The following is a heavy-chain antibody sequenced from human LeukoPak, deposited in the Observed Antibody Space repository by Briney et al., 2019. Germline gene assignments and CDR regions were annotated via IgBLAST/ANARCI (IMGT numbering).Heavy chain of an antibody. D-gene: IGHD3-3*01. V-gene: IGHV4-61*02. CDR1: GGSISSGSYY. Sequence: SQTLSLTCTVSGGSISSGSYYWSWIRQPAGKGLEWIGRIYTSGSTNYNPSLKSRVTISVDTSKNQFSLKLSSVTAADTAVYYCARGIGGGITIFGVVPDEGDWFDPWGQGTLVTVSS. CDR2: IYTSGST. CDR3: ARGIGGGITIFGVVPDEGDWFDP. J-gene: IGHJ5*02.